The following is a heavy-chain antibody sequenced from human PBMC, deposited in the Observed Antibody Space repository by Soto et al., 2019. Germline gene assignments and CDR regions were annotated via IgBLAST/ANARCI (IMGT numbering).Heavy chain of an antibody. V-gene: IGHV1-69*13. CDR3: VRGVAELSLRYGMDV. D-gene: IGHD3-16*02. CDR1: GGTFSSYA. J-gene: IGHJ6*02. CDR2: IVPLFRTA. Sequence: VASVKVSCKTPGGTFSSYAISWVRQAPGQGLEWMGGIVPLFRTANYAQKFQGRVTITADESTSTAYMELSSLRSEDTAVYYCVRGVAELSLRYGMDVWGQGTTVTVSS.